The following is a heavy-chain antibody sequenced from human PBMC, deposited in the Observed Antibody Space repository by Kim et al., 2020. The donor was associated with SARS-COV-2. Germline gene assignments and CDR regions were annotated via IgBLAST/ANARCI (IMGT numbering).Heavy chain of an antibody. CDR2: IWYDGSNK. CDR3: AKDYLRPWSYFDY. D-gene: IGHD2-8*02. J-gene: IGHJ4*02. Sequence: GGSLRLSCAASGFTFSSYGMHWVRQAPGKGLEWVAVIWYDGSNKYYADSVKGRFTISRDNSKNTLYLQMNSLRAEDTAVYYCAKDYLRPWSYFDYWGQGTLVTVSS. CDR1: GFTFSSYG. V-gene: IGHV3-33*06.